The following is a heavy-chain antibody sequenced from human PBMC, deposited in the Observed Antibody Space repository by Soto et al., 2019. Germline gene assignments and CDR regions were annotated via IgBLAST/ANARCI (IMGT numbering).Heavy chain of an antibody. Sequence: SETLSLTFTVSCSPVSSSGYYWGLIRQPPGQGLEWMGEIYLTGITSYNPSRKIRFAISLDKSENQFSLKVTSLTAADTAVYYCASRDPGTSVDYWGQGTLVTVSS. CDR1: CSPVSSSGYY. CDR2: IYLTGIT. J-gene: IGHJ4*02. D-gene: IGHD1-7*01. CDR3: ASRDPGTSVDY. V-gene: IGHV4-39*07.